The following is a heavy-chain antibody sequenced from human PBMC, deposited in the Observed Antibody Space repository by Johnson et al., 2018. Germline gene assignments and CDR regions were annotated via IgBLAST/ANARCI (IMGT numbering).Heavy chain of an antibody. CDR2: ITEDGSRK. CDR1: GFTFSASD. J-gene: IGHJ3*02. V-gene: IGHV3-30*18. CDR3: AQGHRHGAFDI. Sequence: VQLVETGGGTVRPGRSLRLSCAASGFTFSASDMHWVRQSPDKGLEWVTHITEDGSRKYYTDSVKGRFTVSRDNSRNTLYLQMNSLRPGDTALYYCAQGHRHGAFDIWGQGTMVIVSS.